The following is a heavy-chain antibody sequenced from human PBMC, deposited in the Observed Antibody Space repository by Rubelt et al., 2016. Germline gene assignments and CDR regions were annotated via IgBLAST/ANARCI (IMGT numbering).Heavy chain of an antibody. D-gene: IGHD3-3*01. CDR3: AKDLRIFGVVPRTWLDR. J-gene: IGHJ5*02. CDR1: GFTFSGHG. V-gene: IGHV3-30*18. Sequence: VQLVESGGGVVQSGGSLRLSCAASGFTFSGHGMYWLRQAPGKGLEWVAVISFDGSNSFYAESVKGRFTITRDNSWDTLSLQISNVRHEDTGLYYCAKDLRIFGVVPRTWLDRWGKGTLVTVA. CDR2: ISFDGSNS.